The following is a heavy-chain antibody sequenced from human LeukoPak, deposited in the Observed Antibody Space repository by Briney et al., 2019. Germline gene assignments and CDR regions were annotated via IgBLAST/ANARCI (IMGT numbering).Heavy chain of an antibody. D-gene: IGHD3-3*01. V-gene: IGHV3-53*01. J-gene: IGHJ4*02. CDR3: AKDRTIFGVVITFDY. Sequence: PGGSLRLSCAVSEFTVSTHYMSWVRQAPGKGLEWLSVIYYDGSTYYADSVEGRFTISKDNSKNTLYLQMNTLRAEDTAVYYCAKDRTIFGVVITFDYWGQGTLVTVSS. CDR1: EFTVSTHY. CDR2: IYYDGST.